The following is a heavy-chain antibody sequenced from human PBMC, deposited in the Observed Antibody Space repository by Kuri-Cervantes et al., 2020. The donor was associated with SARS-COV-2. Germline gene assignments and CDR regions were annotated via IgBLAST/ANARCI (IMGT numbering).Heavy chain of an antibody. V-gene: IGHV4-34*01. CDR2: INHSGST. CDR1: GGSFSGYY. CDR3: ARDSSSWYFYYYYGMDV. J-gene: IGHJ6*02. D-gene: IGHD6-13*01. Sequence: GSLRLSCAVYGGSFSGYYWSWIRQPPGKGLEWIGEINHSGSTNYNPSLKSRVTISVDTSKNQFSLKLSSVTAADTAVYYCARDSSSWYFYYYYGMDVWGQGTTVTVSS.